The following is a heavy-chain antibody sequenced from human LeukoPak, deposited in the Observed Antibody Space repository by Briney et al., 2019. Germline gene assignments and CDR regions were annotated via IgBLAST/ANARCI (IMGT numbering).Heavy chain of an antibody. Sequence: ASETLSLTCTVSGGSISNFYWSWIRQPPGRGLEWIGYIHYTGLTDYNPSLESRVTISVDTSKNQFSLKLSSVTAADTAVYYCARHDTVLQGGGYDYWGQGTLVTVSS. CDR3: ARHDTVLQGGGYDY. CDR2: IHYTGLT. J-gene: IGHJ4*02. V-gene: IGHV4-59*08. CDR1: GGSISNFY. D-gene: IGHD3-16*01.